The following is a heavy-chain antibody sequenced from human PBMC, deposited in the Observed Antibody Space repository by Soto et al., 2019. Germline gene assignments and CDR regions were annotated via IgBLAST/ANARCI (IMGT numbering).Heavy chain of an antibody. V-gene: IGHV3-23*01. D-gene: IGHD3-22*01. Sequence: PGGSLRLSCVASGFTFNKHALAWVRQAPGKGLEWVSAISGSGSSTYDSDSVKGRFTISRDNSNNTLYLHMNSLRAEDTAIYYCARTPGVITVISPFDHWGQGTPVTVSS. CDR1: GFTFNKHA. CDR3: ARTPGVITVISPFDH. J-gene: IGHJ4*02. CDR2: ISGSGSST.